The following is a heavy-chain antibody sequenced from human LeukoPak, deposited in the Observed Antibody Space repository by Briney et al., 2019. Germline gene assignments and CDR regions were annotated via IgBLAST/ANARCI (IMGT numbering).Heavy chain of an antibody. D-gene: IGHD3-22*01. J-gene: IGHJ4*02. V-gene: IGHV3-23*01. Sequence: GGSLRLSCAVSGITLSNYGMSWVRQAPGKGLEWVAGISDSGGSTKYADSVKGRFTISRGNSKNTLYLQMNSLRAEDTAVYFCAKRGVVIRVILVGFHKEAYYFDSWGRGALVTVSS. CDR3: AKRGVVIRVILVGFHKEAYYFDS. CDR1: GITLSNYG. CDR2: ISDSGGST.